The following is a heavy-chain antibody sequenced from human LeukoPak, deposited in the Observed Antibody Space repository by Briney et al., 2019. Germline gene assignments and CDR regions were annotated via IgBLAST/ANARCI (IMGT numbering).Heavy chain of an antibody. D-gene: IGHD2-2*01. Sequence: WVSVIYSGGSTYYADSVKGRFTISRDNSKNTLYLQMNSLRAEDTAVYYCARDDPAAAESAYWGQGTLVTVSS. J-gene: IGHJ4*02. CDR3: ARDDPAAAESAY. V-gene: IGHV3-53*01. CDR2: IYSGGST.